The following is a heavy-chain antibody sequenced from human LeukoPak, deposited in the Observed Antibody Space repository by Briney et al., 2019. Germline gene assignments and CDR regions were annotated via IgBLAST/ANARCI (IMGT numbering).Heavy chain of an antibody. V-gene: IGHV3-21*04. CDR2: ISNSSTYI. D-gene: IGHD5-24*01. CDR1: GFTFSGYT. CDR3: ARDGYRGYYFDY. J-gene: IGHJ4*02. Sequence: GGSLRLSCAASGFTFSGYTMTWVRQAPGKGLEWVSSISNSSTYIYYADSVKGRFTISRDNVQNSLSLQMNSLRPEDTALYYCARDGYRGYYFDYWGQGTLVTVSS.